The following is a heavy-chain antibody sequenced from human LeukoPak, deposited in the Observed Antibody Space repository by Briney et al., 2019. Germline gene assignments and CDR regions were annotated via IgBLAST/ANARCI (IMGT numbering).Heavy chain of an antibody. CDR2: IGVVSDT. V-gene: IGHV3-13*01. CDR3: ARGGRSSDTFDF. Sequence: GGSLRLSCAASGFVFSRKDMHWIRQVTGKGLEWVSTIGVVSDTYCSDSVKGRFTISREDDKNSLYLQMNSLTAGDTGVYYCARGGRSSDTFDFGGQGTLVTVSS. D-gene: IGHD1-26*01. J-gene: IGHJ4*02. CDR1: GFVFSRKD.